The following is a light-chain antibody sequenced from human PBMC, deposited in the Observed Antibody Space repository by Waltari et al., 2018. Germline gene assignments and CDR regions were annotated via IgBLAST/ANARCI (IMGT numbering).Light chain of an antibody. J-gene: IGKJ1*01. CDR2: WSS. Sequence: DIVMTQSPDSLAVSLGERATINCKSNQSVLYSSNNKNYLAWFQQRPGQPPKLLIYWSSTRESGVPDRFSASGSGTDFTLTISSLQAEDVAVYYCLQYYNTPQTFGQGTRVEIK. CDR3: LQYYNTPQT. CDR1: QSVLYSSNNKNY. V-gene: IGKV4-1*01.